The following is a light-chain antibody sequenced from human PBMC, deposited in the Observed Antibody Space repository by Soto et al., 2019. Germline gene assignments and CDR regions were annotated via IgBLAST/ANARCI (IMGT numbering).Light chain of an antibody. CDR2: SSN. Sequence: QSVLTQPPSVSATPGQGVTLSCSGGDSNIGSTAVNWYQQLPGTAPKLLIYSSNQRPSRVPDRISGSKSGTSASLAISGLQSEDEADYYCAAWDDDLHVWLFGGGTKLTVL. V-gene: IGLV1-44*01. CDR3: AAWDDDLHVWL. CDR1: DSNIGSTA. J-gene: IGLJ3*02.